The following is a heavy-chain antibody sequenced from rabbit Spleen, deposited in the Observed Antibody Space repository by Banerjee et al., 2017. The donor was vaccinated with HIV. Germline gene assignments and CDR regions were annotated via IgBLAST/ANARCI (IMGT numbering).Heavy chain of an antibody. Sequence: QEQLVESGGGLVQPGGSLKLSCTASGFSFSNKAVMCWVRQAPGKGLEWIACINAITGKAVYANWAKGRFTFSKTSSTTVTLQMTSLTAADTATYFCARGEHFSVGFSAFAIYLDLWGPGTLVTVS. CDR1: GFSFSNKAV. J-gene: IGHJ4*01. V-gene: IGHV1S45*01. CDR2: INAITGKA. CDR3: ARGEHFSVGFSAFAIYLDL. D-gene: IGHD6-1*01.